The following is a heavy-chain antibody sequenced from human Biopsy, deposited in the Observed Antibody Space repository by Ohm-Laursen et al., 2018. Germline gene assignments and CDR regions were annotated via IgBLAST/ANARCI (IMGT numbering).Heavy chain of an antibody. D-gene: IGHD4-17*01. J-gene: IGHJ4*02. CDR2: ISGNSDII. CDR3: ALAAAQTVTHFDY. CDR1: GFTFSSYA. V-gene: IGHV3-23*01. Sequence: SLRLSCAASGFTFSSYAVTWFCQAPGKGLEWVSTISGNSDIIYDTDSVKARFTISRDNSKNTLYLQMNSLRADDTAVYYCALAAAQTVTHFDYWGQGTMVTVSS.